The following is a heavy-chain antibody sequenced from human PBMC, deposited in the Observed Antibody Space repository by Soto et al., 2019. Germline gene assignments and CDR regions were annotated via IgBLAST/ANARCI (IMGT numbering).Heavy chain of an antibody. Sequence: EVQLVQSGGGLVQPGGSLRLSCAASGFTFSSYWMSWVRQAPGKGLEWVANIKQDGSEKYYVDSVKGRFTISRDNVKKSLYLKMNSLGAEDTAVYYCARGGGRHYVWGSYRWGIDYWGQGTLVTVSS. V-gene: IGHV3-7*04. CDR2: IKQDGSEK. CDR3: ARGGGRHYVWGSYRWGIDY. CDR1: GFTFSSYW. J-gene: IGHJ4*02. D-gene: IGHD3-16*02.